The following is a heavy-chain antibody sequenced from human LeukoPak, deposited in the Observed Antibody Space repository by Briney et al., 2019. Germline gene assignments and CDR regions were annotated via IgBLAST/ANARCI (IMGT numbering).Heavy chain of an antibody. J-gene: IGHJ4*02. CDR3: ARWIQLCSLADY. Sequence: ASAKVSCTASGDTFTSYDISWGRQAPGQGLEWMGWMNPNSGNTGYAQKFQGRVTITRNTSISTAYMELSSLRSEDTAVYYCARWIQLCSLADYLGQATLVTVSS. CDR1: GDTFTSYD. CDR2: MNPNSGNT. D-gene: IGHD5-18*01. V-gene: IGHV1-8*03.